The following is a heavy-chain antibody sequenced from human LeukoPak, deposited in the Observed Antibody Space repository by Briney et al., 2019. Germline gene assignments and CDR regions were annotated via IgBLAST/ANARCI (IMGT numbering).Heavy chain of an antibody. V-gene: IGHV4-59*01. CDR2: IYYSGST. D-gene: IGHD2-15*01. Sequence: SETLSLTCTVSGGSISSYYWSWIRQPPGKGLEWIGYIYYSGSTNYNPSLKSRVTISVDTSKNQFSLKLNSVTAADTAVYYCATMLGYCSGGSCYWYFDLWGRGTVVTVSS. J-gene: IGHJ2*01. CDR3: ATMLGYCSGGSCYWYFDL. CDR1: GGSISSYY.